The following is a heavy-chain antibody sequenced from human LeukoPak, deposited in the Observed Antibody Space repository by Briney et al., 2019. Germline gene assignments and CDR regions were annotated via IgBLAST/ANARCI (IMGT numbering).Heavy chain of an antibody. CDR3: ARDSNYYGSGSYYSESDYYFDY. Sequence: PGGSLRLPCAASGFTFSSYWMSWVRQAPGKGLEWVANIKQDGRGKYYVDSVKGRFTISRDNAKNSLYLQMNSLRAEDTAVYYCARDSNYYGSGSYYSESDYYFDYWGQGTLVTVSS. J-gene: IGHJ4*02. V-gene: IGHV3-7*01. D-gene: IGHD3-10*01. CDR2: IKQDGRGK. CDR1: GFTFSSYW.